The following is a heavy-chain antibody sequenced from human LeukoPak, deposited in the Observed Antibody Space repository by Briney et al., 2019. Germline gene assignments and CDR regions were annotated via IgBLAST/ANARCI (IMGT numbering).Heavy chain of an antibody. Sequence: GGSLRLSCAASGFTFNSYSMNWVRQAPGKGLEGVSSISSSSSNIYHADSVKGRFTISRDNAKNSLYLQMNSLRAEDTAVYYCARDKSGWQGYYYYYMDVWGKGTTVTVSS. CDR3: ARDKSGWQGYYYYYMDV. CDR1: GFTFNSYS. CDR2: ISSSSSNI. J-gene: IGHJ6*03. V-gene: IGHV3-21*01. D-gene: IGHD6-19*01.